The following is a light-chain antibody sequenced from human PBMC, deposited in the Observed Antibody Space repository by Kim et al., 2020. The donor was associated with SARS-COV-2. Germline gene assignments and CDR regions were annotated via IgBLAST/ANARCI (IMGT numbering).Light chain of an antibody. CDR3: QHYTSYPYT. CDR1: QTVSGR. J-gene: IGKJ2*01. V-gene: IGKV1-5*03. CDR2: KAS. Sequence: ASIGDRVTVTCQASQTVSGRLAWYQQKPGKAPKVLIYKASSLESGVPSRFSGSGFGTEFTLTIDSLQPDDFATYYCQHYTSYPYTFGQGTKLEI.